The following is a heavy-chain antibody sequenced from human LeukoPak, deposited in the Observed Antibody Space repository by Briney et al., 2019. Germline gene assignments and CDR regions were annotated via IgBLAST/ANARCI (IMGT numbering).Heavy chain of an antibody. Sequence: GESLKISCKGSGYSFTNYWIGWVRQMPGKGLEWMGMIYPADSDTRYSPSFQGQVTISADKSISTAYLQWSSLKASDTAMYYCARRRDLYSGSYYPFDYWGQGTLVTVSS. D-gene: IGHD1-26*01. CDR2: IYPADSDT. CDR1: GYSFTNYW. V-gene: IGHV5-51*01. CDR3: ARRRDLYSGSYYPFDY. J-gene: IGHJ4*02.